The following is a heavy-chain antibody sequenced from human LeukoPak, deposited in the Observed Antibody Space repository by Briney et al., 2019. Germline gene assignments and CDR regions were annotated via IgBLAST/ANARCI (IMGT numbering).Heavy chain of an antibody. V-gene: IGHV3-23*01. CDR1: GFTFSSYA. D-gene: IGHD3-22*01. Sequence: GGSLRLCCAASGFTFSSYAMSWVRQAPGKGLEWVSAISGSGGSTYYADSVKGRFTISRDNSKNTLYLQMNSLRAEDTAVYYCAKDRHYDSSGYFSAFDIWGKGTMVTVSS. CDR2: ISGSGGST. CDR3: AKDRHYDSSGYFSAFDI. J-gene: IGHJ3*02.